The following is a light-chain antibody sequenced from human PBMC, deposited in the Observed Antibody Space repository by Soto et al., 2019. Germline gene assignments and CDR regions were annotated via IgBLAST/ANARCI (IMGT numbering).Light chain of an antibody. J-gene: IGKJ4*01. Sequence: EIVLTQSPATLSLSPGERAALSCRASQGVGRFLAWYQQKPGQAPRLLIYDAANRATGIPARFSGSGSETDFTLAIDNLEPEDFAVYYCQQRGGWPLTFGGRTKVEIK. CDR3: QQRGGWPLT. CDR2: DAA. CDR1: QGVGRF. V-gene: IGKV3-11*01.